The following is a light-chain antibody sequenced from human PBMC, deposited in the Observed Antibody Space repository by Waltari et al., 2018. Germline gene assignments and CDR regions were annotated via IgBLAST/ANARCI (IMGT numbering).Light chain of an antibody. CDR2: KDS. V-gene: IGLV3-25*03. Sequence: SYELTQPPSVSVSPGQTARITCSGDALPKQYAYWYQQKPGQAPVLVINKDSGRPSGIPERFSGSSSGTTITLTISGVQAEDEAVYYCQSSDSSVTYVVFGGGTKLTVL. J-gene: IGLJ2*01. CDR3: QSSDSSVTYVV. CDR1: ALPKQY.